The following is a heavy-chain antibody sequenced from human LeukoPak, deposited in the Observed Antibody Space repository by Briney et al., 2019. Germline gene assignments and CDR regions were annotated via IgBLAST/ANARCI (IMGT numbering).Heavy chain of an antibody. CDR1: GFTFSSYA. CDR2: ISYDGSNK. V-gene: IGHV3-30-3*01. J-gene: IGHJ4*02. CDR3: ARTRYYYDSSGYYLVSFDY. D-gene: IGHD3-22*01. Sequence: GRSLRLSCAASGFTFSSYAMHWVRQAPGKGLEWVAVISYDGSNKYYADSVKGRFTISRDNAKNSLYLQMNSLRAEDTAVYYCARTRYYYDSSGYYLVSFDYWGQGTLVTVSS.